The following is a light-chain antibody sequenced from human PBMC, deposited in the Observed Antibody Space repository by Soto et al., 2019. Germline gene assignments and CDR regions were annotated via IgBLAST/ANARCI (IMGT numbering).Light chain of an antibody. V-gene: IGKV3-20*01. J-gene: IGKJ1*01. CDR2: GAS. CDR3: QQYGTSPPT. Sequence: IVWTHAPATLSFSPGERATLSFRASHSVSSYLAWYQQKPGQAPRLLIYGASSRATGIPDRFSGSGSGTDFTLTISRLEHEDFAVYYCQQYGTSPPTFGQGTKVDIK. CDR1: HSVSSY.